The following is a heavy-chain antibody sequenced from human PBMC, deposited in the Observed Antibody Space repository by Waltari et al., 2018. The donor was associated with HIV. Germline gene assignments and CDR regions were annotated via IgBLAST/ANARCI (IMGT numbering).Heavy chain of an antibody. CDR2: INWNGGST. Sequence: EVQLVESGGGVVRPGGSLRLSCAASGFTFDDYGMSWGRQAPGKGLEWVSGINWNGGSTGYADSVKGRFTISRDNAKNSLYLQMNSLRAEDTALYHCARSLYYYDSSGYGYYYGMDVWGQGTTVTV. CDR3: ARSLYYYDSSGYGYYYGMDV. V-gene: IGHV3-20*01. D-gene: IGHD3-22*01. J-gene: IGHJ6*02. CDR1: GFTFDDYG.